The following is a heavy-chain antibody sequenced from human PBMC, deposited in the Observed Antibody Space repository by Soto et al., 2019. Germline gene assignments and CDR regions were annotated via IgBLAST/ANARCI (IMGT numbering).Heavy chain of an antibody. CDR3: ARDLDYGDYYYYGMAV. CDR1: GFTFSSYS. J-gene: IGHJ6*02. D-gene: IGHD4-17*01. Sequence: PGGSLRLSCAASGFTFSSYSMNWVRQAPGKGLEWVSSISSSSYIYYADSVKGRFTISRENAKNTLYLQMNSLRAEDTAVYYCARDLDYGDYYYYGMAVWGQGTTVPVSS. V-gene: IGHV3-21*01. CDR2: ISSSSYI.